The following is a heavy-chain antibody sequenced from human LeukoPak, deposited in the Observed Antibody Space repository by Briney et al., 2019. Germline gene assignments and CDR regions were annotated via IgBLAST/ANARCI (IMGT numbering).Heavy chain of an antibody. V-gene: IGHV4-38-2*01. CDR3: ARSYHDSSGYYYAWFDP. J-gene: IGHJ5*02. CDR1: GYSISSGYY. Sequence: SETLSLTCAVSGYSISSGYYWGWIRQPPGKGLEWIGSIYHSGSTYYNPSLKSRVTISVDTSKNQFSLKLSSVTAADTAVYYCARSYHDSSGYYYAWFDPWGQGTLVTVSS. D-gene: IGHD3-22*01. CDR2: IYHSGST.